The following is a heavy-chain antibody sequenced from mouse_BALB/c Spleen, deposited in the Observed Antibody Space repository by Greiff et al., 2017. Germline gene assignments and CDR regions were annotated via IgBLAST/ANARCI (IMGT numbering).Heavy chain of an antibody. J-gene: IGHJ4*01. CDR2: IDPANGNT. Sequence: EVQLQQSGAELVKPGASVKLSCTASGFNIKDTYMHWVKQRPEQGLEWIGRIDPANGNTKYDPKFQGKATITADTSSNTAYLQLSSLTSEDTAVYYCASSIYYYGSSYSSHYAMDYWGQGTSVTVSS. D-gene: IGHD1-1*01. V-gene: IGHV14-3*02. CDR3: ASSIYYYGSSYSSHYAMDY. CDR1: GFNIKDTY.